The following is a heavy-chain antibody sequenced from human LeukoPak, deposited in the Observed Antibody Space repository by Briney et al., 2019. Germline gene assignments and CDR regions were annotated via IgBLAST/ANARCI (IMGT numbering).Heavy chain of an antibody. Sequence: ASVKVSCKASGGTFSSYAISWVRQAPGQGLEWMGGIIPIFGTVNYAQKFQGRVTITTDESTSTAYMELSSLRSDDTAMYYCASTLSSDSSGSFDYWGQGTLVTVSS. CDR3: ASTLSSDSSGSFDY. V-gene: IGHV1-69*05. CDR1: GGTFSSYA. J-gene: IGHJ4*02. CDR2: IIPIFGTV. D-gene: IGHD3-22*01.